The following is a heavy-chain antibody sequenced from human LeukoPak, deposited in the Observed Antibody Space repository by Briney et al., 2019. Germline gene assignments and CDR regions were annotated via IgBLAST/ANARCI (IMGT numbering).Heavy chain of an antibody. D-gene: IGHD5-12*01. V-gene: IGHV3-7*01. CDR3: AREVGLRKGTYFDY. CDR1: GFTFSSYW. CDR2: IKQDGSEK. Sequence: PGGSLRLSCAASGFTFSSYWMSWVRQAPGKGLEWVANIKQDGSEKYYVDSVKGRFTISRDNAKNSLYLQMNSLRAEDTAVYYCAREVGLRKGTYFDYWGQGTLVTVSS. J-gene: IGHJ4*02.